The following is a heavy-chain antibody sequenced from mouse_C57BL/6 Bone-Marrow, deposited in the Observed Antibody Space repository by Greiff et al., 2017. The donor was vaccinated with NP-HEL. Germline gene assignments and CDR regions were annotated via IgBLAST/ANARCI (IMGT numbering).Heavy chain of an antibody. D-gene: IGHD3-2*02. Sequence: EVKLMESGGGLVQSGRSLRLSCATSGFTFSDFYMEWVRQAPGKGLEWIAASRNKANDYTTEYSASVKGRFIVSRDTSQSILYLQMNALRAEDTAIYYCARDQTAQADYYAMDYWGQGTSVTVSS. CDR2: SRNKANDYTT. J-gene: IGHJ4*01. CDR1: GFTFSDFY. V-gene: IGHV7-1*01. CDR3: ARDQTAQADYYAMDY.